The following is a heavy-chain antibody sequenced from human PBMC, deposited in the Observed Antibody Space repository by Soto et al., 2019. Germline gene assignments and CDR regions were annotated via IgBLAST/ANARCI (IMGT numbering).Heavy chain of an antibody. V-gene: IGHV3-49*04. J-gene: IGHJ6*02. CDR3: TRDGGPDYYDSSGFLDVYYGMDV. D-gene: IGHD3-22*01. CDR1: GFTFGDYA. Sequence: GGSVRLSCTASGFTFGDYAMSWVRQAPGKGLEWVGFIRSQAYVGTTEYAASVKGRFTISRDDPKSIAYLQMNSLRTEDTAVYYCTRDGGPDYYDSSGFLDVYYGMDVWGQGTKVTVSS. CDR2: IRSQAYVGTT.